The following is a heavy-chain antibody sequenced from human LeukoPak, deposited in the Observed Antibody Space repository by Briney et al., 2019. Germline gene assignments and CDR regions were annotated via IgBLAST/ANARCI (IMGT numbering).Heavy chain of an antibody. Sequence: GGSLRLSCAASGFIFSSYSMNWVRQAPGKGLEWVSSISGSSSYIYYADSVKGRFTISRDNARNSLYLQMNGLRAEDTAVYYCASGVYYDNWGQGTPVTVSS. D-gene: IGHD3-9*01. CDR3: ASGVYYDN. CDR1: GFIFSSYS. J-gene: IGHJ4*02. CDR2: ISGSSSYI. V-gene: IGHV3-21*01.